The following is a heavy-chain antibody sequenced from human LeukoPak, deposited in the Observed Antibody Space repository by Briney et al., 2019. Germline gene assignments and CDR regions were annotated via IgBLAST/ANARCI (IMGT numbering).Heavy chain of an antibody. D-gene: IGHD3-10*01. Sequence: GGSLRLSCAASGFTFSAYVMHWVRQAPGKGLECVAVISNDGNDKYYGGSVKGRFSISRDNSKNTLYLQMGRLRTEDTAVYYCARDGGYTGGWTYGAGDYWGQGTLVTVSS. CDR2: ISNDGNDK. CDR3: ARDGGYTGGWTYGAGDY. J-gene: IGHJ4*01. CDR1: GFTFSAYV. V-gene: IGHV3-30*04.